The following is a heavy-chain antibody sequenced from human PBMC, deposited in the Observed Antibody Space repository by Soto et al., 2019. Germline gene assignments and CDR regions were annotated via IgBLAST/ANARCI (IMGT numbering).Heavy chain of an antibody. CDR2: IWYDGSNK. V-gene: IGHV3-33*01. D-gene: IGHD6-19*01. Sequence: GGSLRLSCAASGFTFSSYGMHWVRQAPGKGLEWVAVIWYDGSNKYYADSVKGRFTISRDNSKNTLYLQMNSLRAEDTAVYYCARDRAGAGHQIYRDAFDIWGQGTMVTVSS. CDR3: ARDRAGAGHQIYRDAFDI. J-gene: IGHJ3*02. CDR1: GFTFSSYG.